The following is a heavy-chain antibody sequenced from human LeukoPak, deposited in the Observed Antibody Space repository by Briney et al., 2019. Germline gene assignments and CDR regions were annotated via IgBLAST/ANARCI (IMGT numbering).Heavy chain of an antibody. D-gene: IGHD6-19*01. Sequence: ASVRVSCKASGYTFTSYYMHWVRQAPGQGLEWMGIINPSGGSTSYAQKSQGRVTMTRDTSTSTVYMELSSLRSEDTAVYYCARDQAYSSGWYGWFDPWGQGTLVTVSS. J-gene: IGHJ5*02. CDR2: INPSGGST. CDR1: GYTFTSYY. CDR3: ARDQAYSSGWYGWFDP. V-gene: IGHV1-46*01.